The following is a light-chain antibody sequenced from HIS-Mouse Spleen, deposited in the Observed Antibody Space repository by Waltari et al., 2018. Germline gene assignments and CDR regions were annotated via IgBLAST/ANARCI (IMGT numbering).Light chain of an antibody. V-gene: IGLV2-14*03. CDR2: DVS. Sequence: QSALTQPASVSGSPGQSITISCTGTSSDVGGYNYVSWYQQHPGKAPKLMIYDVSNRPSVVSNRVSGSKSGNTASLTISGLQAEDEADYYCSSYTSSSTEVFGGGTKLTVL. CDR3: SSYTSSSTEV. CDR1: SSDVGGYNY. J-gene: IGLJ2*01.